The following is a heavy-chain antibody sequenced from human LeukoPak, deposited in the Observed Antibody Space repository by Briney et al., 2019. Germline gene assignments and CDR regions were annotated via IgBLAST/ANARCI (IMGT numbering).Heavy chain of an antibody. CDR3: AKDLRLLLGYYFDY. Sequence: GGSLRLSCAASGFTFSSYGMHWVRQAPGKGLEWVSAISGSGGSTYCADSVKGRFTISRDNSKNTLYLQMNGLRAEDTAVYYCAKDLRLLLGYYFDYWGQGTLVTVSS. V-gene: IGHV3-23*01. CDR2: ISGSGGST. D-gene: IGHD3-22*01. CDR1: GFTFSSYG. J-gene: IGHJ4*02.